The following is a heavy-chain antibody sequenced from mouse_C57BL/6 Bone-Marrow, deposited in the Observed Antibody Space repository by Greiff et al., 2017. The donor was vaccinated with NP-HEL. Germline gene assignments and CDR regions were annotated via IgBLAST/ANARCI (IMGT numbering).Heavy chain of an antibody. D-gene: IGHD2-4*01. CDR3: ARPYYDYGDYAMDY. V-gene: IGHV5-17*01. J-gene: IGHJ4*01. Sequence: EVKLMESGGGLVKPGGSLKLSCAASGFTFSDYGMHWVRQAPEKGLEWVAYISSGSSTIYYADTVKGRFTISRADAKNTLFLQMTSLRSEDTARYDCARPYYDYGDYAMDYWGQGTSVTVSS. CDR1: GFTFSDYG. CDR2: ISSGSSTI.